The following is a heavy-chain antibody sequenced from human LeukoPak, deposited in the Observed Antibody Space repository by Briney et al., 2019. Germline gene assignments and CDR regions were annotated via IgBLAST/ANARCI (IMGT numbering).Heavy chain of an antibody. V-gene: IGHV4-59*08. J-gene: IGHJ4*02. Sequence: SETLSLTCTVSGGSISSYYWSWIRQPPGKGLEWIGYIYYSGSTNYNPSLKSRVTISVDTSKNQFSLKLSSVAAADTDVYYCGRRMYSGSLDYWGQGTLVTVSS. CDR3: GRRMYSGSLDY. CDR1: GGSISSYY. CDR2: IYYSGST. D-gene: IGHD6-6*01.